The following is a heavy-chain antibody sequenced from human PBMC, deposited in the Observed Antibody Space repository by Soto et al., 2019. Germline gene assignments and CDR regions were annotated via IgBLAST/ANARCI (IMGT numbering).Heavy chain of an antibody. D-gene: IGHD6-13*01. CDR3: ARTAAAGKYYYGMDV. CDR2: IYPGNSDT. CDR1: GYNFANYW. J-gene: IGHJ6*02. V-gene: IGHV5-51*01. Sequence: GESLKISCKGSGYNFANYWIGWVRQMPGKGLEWMGIIYPGNSDTRYSPSFQGQVTISADTSISTAYLQWSSLKASDTAMYYCARTAAAGKYYYGMDVWGQGTTVTVSS.